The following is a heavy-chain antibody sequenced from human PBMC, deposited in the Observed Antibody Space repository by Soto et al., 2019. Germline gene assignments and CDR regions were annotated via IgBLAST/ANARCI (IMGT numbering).Heavy chain of an antibody. Sequence: GGSLRLSCAASGFTFSSYSMNWVRQAPGKGLEWVSYISSGSSTIFYADSVKGRFTISRDNAKNSLYLQMNSLRAEDTAVYYCAKGGRQWLVTSDFNYWGQGALVTVS. CDR3: AKGGRQWLVTSDFNY. J-gene: IGHJ4*02. CDR2: ISSGSSTI. V-gene: IGHV3-48*01. D-gene: IGHD6-19*01. CDR1: GFTFSSYS.